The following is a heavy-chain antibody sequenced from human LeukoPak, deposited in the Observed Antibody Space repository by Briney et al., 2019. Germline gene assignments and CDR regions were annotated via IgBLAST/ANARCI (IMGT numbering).Heavy chain of an antibody. CDR3: ARNPSGGGSYERHFDY. D-gene: IGHD3-16*01. J-gene: IGHJ4*02. V-gene: IGHV4-31*03. CDR2: IYYSGST. Sequence: SQTLSLTCTVSGGSISSGGDYWSWIGQHPGKGLEWIGYIYYSGSTYYNRSLKSRVSISVDTSKNQFSLKLSSVTAADTAVYYCARNPSGGGSYERHFDYWGQGTLVTVSS. CDR1: GGSISSGGDY.